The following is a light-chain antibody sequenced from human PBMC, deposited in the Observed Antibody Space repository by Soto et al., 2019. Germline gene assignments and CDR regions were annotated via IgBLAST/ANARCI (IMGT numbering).Light chain of an antibody. CDR2: DVS. Sequence: QSALTQPPSASGSPGQSVAISCTGTSSDVGGYDYVSWYQQHPGKAPKLMIYDVSKRPSGVPDRFSGSKSGNTASLTVSGLQAEDEADYSSSSYAGTYIVFGTGTKVTV. CDR3: SSYAGTYIV. CDR1: SSDVGGYDY. V-gene: IGLV2-8*01. J-gene: IGLJ1*01.